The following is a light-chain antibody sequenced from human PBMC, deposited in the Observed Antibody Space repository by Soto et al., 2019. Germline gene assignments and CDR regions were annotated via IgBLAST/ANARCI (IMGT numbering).Light chain of an antibody. J-gene: IGKJ2*01. V-gene: IGKV3-11*01. CDR2: DAS. CDR3: QQRSNWPPLYT. CDR1: QSVRSER. Sequence: EIVMTQSPATLAVSPGDTATLSCRASQSVRSERLAWYQQKPGQAPRLLIYDASNRATGIPARFSGSGSGTDFTLTISSLEPEDFAVYYCQQRSNWPPLYTFGQGTKVDIK.